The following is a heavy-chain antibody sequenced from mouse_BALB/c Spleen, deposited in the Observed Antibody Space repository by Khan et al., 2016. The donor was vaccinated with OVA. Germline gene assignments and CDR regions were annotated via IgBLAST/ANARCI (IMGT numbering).Heavy chain of an antibody. J-gene: IGHJ3*01. CDR1: GFSLTNYS. V-gene: IGHV2-2*02. CDR2: IWSAGST. Sequence: QVQLKESGPGLVQPSQSLSITCTVSGFSLTNYSLHWVRQSPGKGLEWLGVIWSAGSTDYNAAFISRLTIRKDNSRSQVYFKLNRLQPKDTAIYYCARRGYDYGRGALFAYWGQGTLVTVSA. CDR3: ARRGYDYGRGALFAY. D-gene: IGHD2-4*01.